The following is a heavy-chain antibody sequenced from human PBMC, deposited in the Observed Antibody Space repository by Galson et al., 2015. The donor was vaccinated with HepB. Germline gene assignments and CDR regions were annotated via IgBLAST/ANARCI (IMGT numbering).Heavy chain of an antibody. CDR2: ISYDGSNK. D-gene: IGHD3-3*01. CDR3: ARVSDFWGDPPAFDI. Sequence: SLRLSCAASGFTFSSYAMHWVRQAPGKGLEWVAVISYDGSNKYYADSVKGRFTISRDNSKNTLYLQMNSLRAEDTAVYYCARVSDFWGDPPAFDIWGQGTMVTVSS. V-gene: IGHV3-30-3*01. CDR1: GFTFSSYA. J-gene: IGHJ3*02.